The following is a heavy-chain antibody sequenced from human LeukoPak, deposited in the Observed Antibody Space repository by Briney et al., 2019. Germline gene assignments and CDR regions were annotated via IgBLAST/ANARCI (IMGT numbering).Heavy chain of an antibody. V-gene: IGHV1-46*01. Sequence: ASVKVSCKASGYTFTSYYMHCVRQAPGQGLEWLGIINPSSGSTSYAQKFHGRVNMTRDTSTSTVYMELSSLRSEDTAVYYCASSPGGYSSSCYDYWGQGTLVTASS. CDR3: ASSPGGYSSSCYDY. CDR1: GYTFTSYY. CDR2: INPSSGST. J-gene: IGHJ4*02. D-gene: IGHD6-13*01.